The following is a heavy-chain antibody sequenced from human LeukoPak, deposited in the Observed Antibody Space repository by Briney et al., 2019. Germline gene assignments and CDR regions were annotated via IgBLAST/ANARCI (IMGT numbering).Heavy chain of an antibody. J-gene: IGHJ4*02. CDR1: GGSFSGYY. V-gene: IGHV4-34*01. Sequence: PSETLSLTCAVYGGSFSGYYWSWIRQPPGKGLEWIGEINHSGSTNYNPSLKSRVTISVDTSKNQFSLKLSSVTAADTAVYYCARGAGSSTSSFVRYWGQGTLVTVSS. CDR2: INHSGST. D-gene: IGHD2-2*01. CDR3: ARGAGSSTSSFVRY.